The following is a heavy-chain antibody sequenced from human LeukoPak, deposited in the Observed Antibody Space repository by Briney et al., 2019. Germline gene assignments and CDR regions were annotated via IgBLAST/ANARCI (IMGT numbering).Heavy chain of an antibody. CDR1: GGSISSSSYY. J-gene: IGHJ4*02. CDR2: SYYRGST. Sequence: SETLSLTCTVSGGSISSSSYYWGWIRQPPGKGLERIGNSYYRGSTYYNPHLKSRVTISLDMSKKQFSLKLNSVTAADTVVSYCARHTSYYYDSSGYQGALGYWGQGTLVTVSS. D-gene: IGHD3-22*01. CDR3: ARHTSYYYDSSGYQGALGY. V-gene: IGHV4-39*01.